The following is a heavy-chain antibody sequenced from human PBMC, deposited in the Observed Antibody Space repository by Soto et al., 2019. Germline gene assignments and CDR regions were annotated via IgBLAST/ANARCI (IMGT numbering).Heavy chain of an antibody. J-gene: IGHJ6*02. CDR2: ISGSGGST. Sequence: HPGGSLRLSCAASGFTFSSYAMSWVRQAPGKGLEWVSAISGSGGSTYYADSVKGRFTISRDNSKNTLYLQMNSLRAEDTAVYYCAKASSYCSSTSCYPGYYYGMDVWGQGTTVTVSS. D-gene: IGHD2-2*01. CDR1: GFTFSSYA. V-gene: IGHV3-23*01. CDR3: AKASSYCSSTSCYPGYYYGMDV.